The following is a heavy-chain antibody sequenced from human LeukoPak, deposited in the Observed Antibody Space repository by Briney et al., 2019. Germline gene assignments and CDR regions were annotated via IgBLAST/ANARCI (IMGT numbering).Heavy chain of an antibody. CDR1: GFSFSSYG. V-gene: IGHV3-23*01. D-gene: IGHD3-22*01. CDR3: ARNFHRRLYDSSGYYPY. CDR2: ISGSGGST. J-gene: IGHJ4*02. Sequence: GGTLRLSCAASGFSFSSYGMSWVRQAPGKGLEWVSAISGSGGSTYYADSVKGRFTISRDNSKNTLYLQMNSLRAEDTAVYYCARNFHRRLYDSSGYYPYWGQGTLVTVSS.